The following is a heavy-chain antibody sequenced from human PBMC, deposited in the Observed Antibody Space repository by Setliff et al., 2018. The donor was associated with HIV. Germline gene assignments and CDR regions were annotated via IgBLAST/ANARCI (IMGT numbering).Heavy chain of an antibody. CDR3: ARDRLTYYFDY. CDR2: IYHSGST. J-gene: IGHJ4*02. V-gene: IGHV4-38-2*02. D-gene: IGHD3-22*01. CDR1: GYSISSGYY. Sequence: SETLSLTCTVSGYSISSGYYWGWIRQPPGKGLEWIGSIYHSGSTYYNPSLKSRVTMSVDTSKNQFSLKLSSVTAADTAVYYCARDRLTYYFDYWGQGILVTVSS.